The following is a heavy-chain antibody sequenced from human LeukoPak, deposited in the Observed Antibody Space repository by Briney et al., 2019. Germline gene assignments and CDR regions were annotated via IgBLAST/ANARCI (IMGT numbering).Heavy chain of an antibody. J-gene: IGHJ4*02. V-gene: IGHV3-23*01. CDR3: AKETSSSFDY. CDR2: ISNSGGST. D-gene: IGHD6-6*01. CDR1: GFTFSSYA. Sequence: GGSLRLSCAASGFTFSSYAMNWVRQAPGKGLEGVSGISNSGGSTYYADSVKRRFTISRDNSKNTLYLQMNSLRAEDTAVYYCAKETSSSFDYWGQGTLVTVSS.